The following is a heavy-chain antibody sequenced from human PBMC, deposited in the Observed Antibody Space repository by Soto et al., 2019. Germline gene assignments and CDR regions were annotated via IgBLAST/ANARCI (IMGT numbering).Heavy chain of an antibody. D-gene: IGHD3-10*01. J-gene: IGHJ6*02. V-gene: IGHV1-69*01. Sequence: QVQLVQSGAEVKKPGSSVKVSCKASGGTFSSYAISWVRQAPGQGLEWMGGIIPIFGTANYAQKFQGRVTITADESTSTAYMELSSLRSEATAVHYPARDPLYYYGSGSRMDVWGQGTTVTVSS. CDR3: ARDPLYYYGSGSRMDV. CDR1: GGTFSSYA. CDR2: IIPIFGTA.